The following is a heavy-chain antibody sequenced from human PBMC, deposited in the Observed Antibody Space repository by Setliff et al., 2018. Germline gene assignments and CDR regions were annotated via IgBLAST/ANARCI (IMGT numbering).Heavy chain of an antibody. V-gene: IGHV1-18*01. J-gene: IGHJ4*02. D-gene: IGHD3-22*01. CDR2: ISPVYGIA. CDR3: VRGPGPRTVVAIPFDH. CDR1: GYTFTINH. Sequence: ASVKVSCKASGYTFTINHLYWVRQAPGQGLECMGWISPVYGIANYARKFQGRVTMTADTSTTTAYLELTSLRYDDTAVYYCVRGPGPRTVVAIPFDHWGQGTLVTVSS.